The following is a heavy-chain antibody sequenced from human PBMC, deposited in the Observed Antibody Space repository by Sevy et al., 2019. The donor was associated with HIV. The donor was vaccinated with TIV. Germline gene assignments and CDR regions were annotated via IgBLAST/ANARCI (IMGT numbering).Heavy chain of an antibody. V-gene: IGHV3-23*01. CDR1: GFTFSNYA. CDR3: ASGDTTMITALDY. CDR2: INNGGST. D-gene: IGHD5-18*01. Sequence: GGSLRLSCGASGFTFSNYAMSWVRQAPGKGPEWVSRINNGGSTYYADSVKGRFTISRDNSKKMVFLQMNSLRAEDTAVYYCASGDTTMITALDYWGQGALVTVSS. J-gene: IGHJ4*02.